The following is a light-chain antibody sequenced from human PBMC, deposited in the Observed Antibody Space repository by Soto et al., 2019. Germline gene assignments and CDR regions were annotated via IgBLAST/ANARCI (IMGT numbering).Light chain of an antibody. CDR2: DAS. CDR1: QSISSDY. Sequence: EIVLTQSPDTLSLSAGERATLSCRASQSISSDYLAWYQQKPGQAPRLLIYDASKRATGIPDRFSGSGSGTGFTLTISRLEPEDFAVYYCQKYGSSALTFGGGTKVEIK. CDR3: QKYGSSALT. J-gene: IGKJ4*01. V-gene: IGKV3-20*01.